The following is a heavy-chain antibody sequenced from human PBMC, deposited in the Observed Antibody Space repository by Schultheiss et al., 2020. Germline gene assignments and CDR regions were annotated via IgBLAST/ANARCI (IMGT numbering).Heavy chain of an antibody. CDR3: AKDRDYTHTFDY. CDR2: ISRGSSTI. Sequence: GGSLRLSCAVSRLTLSDYYMSWIRQAPGKGLEWISYISRGSSTIYYADSVKGRFTISRDNAKNSLYLQMNSLRAEDTALYYCAKDRDYTHTFDYWGQGTLVTVSS. D-gene: IGHD2-2*02. CDR1: RLTLSDYY. V-gene: IGHV3-11*01. J-gene: IGHJ4*02.